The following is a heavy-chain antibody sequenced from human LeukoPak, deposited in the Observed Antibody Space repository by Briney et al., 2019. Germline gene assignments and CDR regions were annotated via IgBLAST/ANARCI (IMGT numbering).Heavy chain of an antibody. Sequence: SETLSLTCTVSGGSISSYYWSWIRQPAGKGLEWIVRIHTSGSTNYNPSLKSRVTMSVDTSKNQFSLRLSSVTAADTAVYYCARQRGNQYHYMDVWGKGTPVTVSS. D-gene: IGHD4-23*01. CDR3: ARQRGNQYHYMDV. CDR1: GGSISSYY. CDR2: IHTSGST. V-gene: IGHV4-4*07. J-gene: IGHJ6*03.